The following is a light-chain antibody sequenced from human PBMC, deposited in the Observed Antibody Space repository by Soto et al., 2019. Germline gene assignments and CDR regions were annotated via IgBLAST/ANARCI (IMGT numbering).Light chain of an antibody. CDR3: QSWATGIRV. Sequence: HLVLTQSPSASASLGASVKLTCTLSSGHSSYAIAWHQQQPEKGPRYLMKLNGDGSHTKGDGIPDRFSGSSSGAERYLTISSLQSEDEADYYCQSWATGIRVFGGGTKLTVL. CDR1: SGHSSYA. CDR2: LNGDGSH. V-gene: IGLV4-69*01. J-gene: IGLJ3*02.